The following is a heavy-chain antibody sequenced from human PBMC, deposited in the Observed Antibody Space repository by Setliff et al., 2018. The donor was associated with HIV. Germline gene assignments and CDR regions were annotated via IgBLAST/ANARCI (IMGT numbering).Heavy chain of an antibody. Sequence: GESPKISCKGSGYSFATYWIGWVRQVPGKGLEWMGIIYHGDSDNRYRPSFQGQVTISADKSISTAYLQWSSLKASDTAMYYCATSPLGYCSGGSCSHYFDYWGPGTLVTVSS. J-gene: IGHJ4*02. CDR2: IYHGDSDN. D-gene: IGHD2-15*01. CDR3: ATSPLGYCSGGSCSHYFDY. V-gene: IGHV5-51*01. CDR1: GYSFATYW.